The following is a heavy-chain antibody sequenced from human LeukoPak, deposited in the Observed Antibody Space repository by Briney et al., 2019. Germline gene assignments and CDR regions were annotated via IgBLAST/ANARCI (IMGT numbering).Heavy chain of an antibody. CDR1: GFSFSSYG. J-gene: IGHJ6*03. Sequence: PGGSLRLSCAASGFSFSSYGMHWVRQAPGKGLEWVSFIRYDGSNKYYADSVKGRFTISRDNSKNTLYLQMNSLRAEDTAVYYCAKDHARRPYQLQYYYCYMDVWGKGTTVTVSS. CDR3: AKDHARRPYQLQYYYCYMDV. CDR2: IRYDGSNK. D-gene: IGHD2-2*01. V-gene: IGHV3-30*02.